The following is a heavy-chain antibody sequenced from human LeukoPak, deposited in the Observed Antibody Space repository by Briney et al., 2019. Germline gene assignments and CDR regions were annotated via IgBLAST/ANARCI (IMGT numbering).Heavy chain of an antibody. Sequence: GGSLRLSCAASGFTFDDYAMHWVRQAPGKGLEWVSGISWNSGSIGYADSAKGRFTISRDNAKNSLYLQMNSLRAEDTALYYCAKDMPKYYYDSSGPLDYWGQGTLVTVSS. D-gene: IGHD3-22*01. J-gene: IGHJ4*02. CDR2: ISWNSGSI. CDR1: GFTFDDYA. V-gene: IGHV3-9*01. CDR3: AKDMPKYYYDSSGPLDY.